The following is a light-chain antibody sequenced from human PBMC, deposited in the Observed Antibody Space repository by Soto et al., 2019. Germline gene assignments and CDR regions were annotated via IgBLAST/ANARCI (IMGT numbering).Light chain of an antibody. CDR1: QSVSSN. J-gene: IGKJ1*01. CDR3: QRYDSFRT. CDR2: GAS. V-gene: IGKV3-20*01. Sequence: EIVMAQSPATQSLSPGERAARSCRASQSVSSNLAWYQQKPGQAPRLLIYGASNRATGIPDRFSGSGSGTDFTLTITRLEPEDFAMYYCQRYDSFRTFGQGTKVDIK.